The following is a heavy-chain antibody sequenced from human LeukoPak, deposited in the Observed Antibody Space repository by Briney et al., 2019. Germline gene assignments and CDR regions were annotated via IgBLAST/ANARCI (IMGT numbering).Heavy chain of an antibody. Sequence: PSETLSLTCTVSGSSISSYYWSWIRQPPGKGLEWIGYIYYSGSTDYNPSLKSRVTISVDTSKNQFSLKLSSVTAADTAVYYCASLQWLGSYWYFDLWGRGTLVTVSS. CDR1: GSSISSYY. CDR2: IYYSGST. V-gene: IGHV4-59*01. D-gene: IGHD6-19*01. J-gene: IGHJ2*01. CDR3: ASLQWLGSYWYFDL.